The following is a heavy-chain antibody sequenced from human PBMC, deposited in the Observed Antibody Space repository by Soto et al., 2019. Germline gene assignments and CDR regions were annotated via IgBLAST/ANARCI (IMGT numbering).Heavy chain of an antibody. V-gene: IGHV3-74*01. CDR3: VSTPY. D-gene: IGHD2-15*01. Sequence: EVQLVESRGGLVQPGGSLRLSCAASEFTVSSNWMHWVRQAPGKGLVWVSLIKTDGSSTNYADSVKGRFTISRDNAKNTLYLQMNSLRAEDTAVYYCVSTPYWGQGTTVTVSS. CDR1: EFTVSSNW. CDR2: IKTDGSST. J-gene: IGHJ6*02.